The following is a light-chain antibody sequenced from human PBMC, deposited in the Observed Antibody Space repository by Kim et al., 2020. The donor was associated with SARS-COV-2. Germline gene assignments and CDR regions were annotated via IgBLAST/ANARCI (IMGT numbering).Light chain of an antibody. V-gene: IGLV2-23*02. Sequence: QSITISCTGTTSDVGGFNLVSWYQQHPGKAPKLIIFEVTKRPSGVSTRFSASKSGNTASLTISGLQAEDEADYFCCSYARSDTSVIFGGGTQLTVL. CDR2: EVT. J-gene: IGLJ2*01. CDR1: TSDVGGFNL. CDR3: CSYARSDTSVI.